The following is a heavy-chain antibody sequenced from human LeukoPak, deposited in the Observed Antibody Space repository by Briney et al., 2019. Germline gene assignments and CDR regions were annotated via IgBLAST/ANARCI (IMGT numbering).Heavy chain of an antibody. CDR3: ARGPYYYGSGSYTDY. CDR1: GYSISSGYY. D-gene: IGHD3-10*01. CDR2: IYHSGST. V-gene: IGHV4-38-2*02. Sequence: SESLSLTCTVSGYSISSGYYWGWIRQPPGKGLESIGSIYHSGSTYYNPSLKSRVTISVDTSKNQFSLKLSSVTAADTAVYYCARGPYYYGSGSYTDYWGQGTLVTVSS. J-gene: IGHJ4*02.